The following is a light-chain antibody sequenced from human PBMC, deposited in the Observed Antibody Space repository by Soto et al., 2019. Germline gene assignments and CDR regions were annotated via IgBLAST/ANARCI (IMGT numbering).Light chain of an antibody. J-gene: IGLJ2*01. V-gene: IGLV1-44*01. CDR3: AAWDGSLNGWV. CDR2: SND. CDR1: SSNIGSNT. Sequence: QSVLTQAPSASGTPVQRVTISCSGSSSNIGSNTVSWYQQVPGTAPKLLIYSNDQRPSGVPDRFSGSKSGTSASLAIGGLQSEDEADYYCAAWDGSLNGWVFGGGTKLTVL.